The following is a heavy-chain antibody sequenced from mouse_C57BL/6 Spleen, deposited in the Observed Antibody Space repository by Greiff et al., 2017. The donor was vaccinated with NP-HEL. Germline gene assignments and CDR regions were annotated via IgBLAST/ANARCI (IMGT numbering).Heavy chain of an antibody. V-gene: IGHV7-3*01. CDR2: IRNKANGYTT. CDR1: GFTFTDYY. J-gene: IGHJ1*03. Sequence: EVKVVESGGGLVQPGGSLSLSCAASGFTFTDYYMSWVRQPPGKALEWLGFIRNKANGYTTEYSASVKGRFTISRDNSQSILYLQMNALRAEDSATYYCARYPLTTVHWYFDVWGTGTTVTVSS. CDR3: ARYPLTTVHWYFDV. D-gene: IGHD1-1*01.